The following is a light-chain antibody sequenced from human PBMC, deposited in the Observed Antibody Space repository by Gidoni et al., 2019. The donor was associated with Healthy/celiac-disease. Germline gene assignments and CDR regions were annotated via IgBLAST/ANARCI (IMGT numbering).Light chain of an antibody. Sequence: DIQMTQSPSSLSASVGDRVTITCRASQNINTYLNWYQHKPGKAPNLLIYAASSLQGGVPSRFSGSGSGTDFTLTISSLQPEDFATYYCQQSYSSITFGGXTKVAIK. CDR3: QQSYSSIT. CDR1: QNINTY. CDR2: AAS. V-gene: IGKV1-39*01. J-gene: IGKJ4*01.